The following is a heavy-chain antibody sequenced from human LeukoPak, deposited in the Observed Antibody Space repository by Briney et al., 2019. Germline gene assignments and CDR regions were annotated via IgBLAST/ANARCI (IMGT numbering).Heavy chain of an antibody. CDR1: GGSISSGDYY. D-gene: IGHD3-3*01. Sequence: SSETLSLTCTVSGGSISSGDYYWSWIRQPPVKGLEWIGNIYYSGSTYYNPSLKSRVTISVYTSKNQLSLKLSSVTAADTAAYYCARLMKYDFWSGYSRGGYFDYWGQGTLVTVSS. J-gene: IGHJ4*02. CDR2: IYYSGST. CDR3: ARLMKYDFWSGYSRGGYFDY. V-gene: IGHV4-30-4*01.